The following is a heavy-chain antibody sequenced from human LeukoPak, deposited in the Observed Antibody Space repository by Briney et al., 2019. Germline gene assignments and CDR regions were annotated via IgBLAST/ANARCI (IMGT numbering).Heavy chain of an antibody. CDR1: GYTFTVHY. J-gene: IGHJ6*03. Sequence: ASVKVSCKASGYTFTVHYLHWVRQAPGQRPEWMGGVIPVFPTATYAHNFQGRVTMTADESTTTAYMELTSLRSEDTAVYYCATGGVAEADLPAERPDYTYYHYYLDVWGKGTTVTVTS. D-gene: IGHD3-16*01. CDR2: VIPVFPTA. CDR3: ATGGVAEADLPAERPDYTYYHYYLDV. V-gene: IGHV1-69*13.